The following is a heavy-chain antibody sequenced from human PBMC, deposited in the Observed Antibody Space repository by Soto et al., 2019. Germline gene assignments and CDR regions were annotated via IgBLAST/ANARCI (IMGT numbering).Heavy chain of an antibody. CDR3: ARGAYRYFDY. CDR2: ISSDGSST. D-gene: IGHD4-4*01. CDR1: GFTFSGYA. V-gene: IGHV3-30-3*01. Sequence: QVQLVESGGGVVQPGKSLRLSCVASGFTFSGYAMHWIRQAPGKAPEWVALISSDGSSTLYADSVRGRFTISRDNSSETLYLQLNSLRPDDTAVFSCARGAYRYFDYWGQGTLVTVSS. J-gene: IGHJ4*02.